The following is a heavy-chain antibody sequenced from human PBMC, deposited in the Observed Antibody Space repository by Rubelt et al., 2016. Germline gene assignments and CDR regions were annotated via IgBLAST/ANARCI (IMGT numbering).Heavy chain of an antibody. V-gene: IGHV4-39*02. Sequence: QLQLQESGPGLVKPSETLSLTCTVSGDSISSSSSYWGWIRQPPGKGLEGIGTIYYSGSNNDNQYPTSRVPISMDTSKNHFALKLRSVTAADTAVYYCARPSDCGDYIGYWGRGTPVTVSS. CDR1: GDSISSSSSY. J-gene: IGHJ4*02. D-gene: IGHD4-17*01. CDR2: IYYSGSN. CDR3: ARPSDCGDYIGY.